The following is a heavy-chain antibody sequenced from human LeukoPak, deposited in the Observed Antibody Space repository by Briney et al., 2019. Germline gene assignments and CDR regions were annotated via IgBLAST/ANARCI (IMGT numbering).Heavy chain of an antibody. Sequence: GGSLRLSCIASGFTFSSYSINWVRQAPGKGLEWVSYISSSSTTIYYADSVKGRFTITRDNAKNSLYLQMNSLRAEDTAVYYCARSFYYDTLTGYYFFDCWGQGTLVTVSS. D-gene: IGHD3-9*01. CDR1: GFTFSSYS. J-gene: IGHJ4*02. CDR2: ISSSSTTI. CDR3: ARSFYYDTLTGYYFFDC. V-gene: IGHV3-48*04.